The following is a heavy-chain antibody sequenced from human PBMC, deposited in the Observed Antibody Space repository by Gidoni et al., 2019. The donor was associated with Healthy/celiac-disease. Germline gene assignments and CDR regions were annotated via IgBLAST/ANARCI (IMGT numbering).Heavy chain of an antibody. CDR3: ARDRYDFWSGSYGMDV. CDR1: GYTFTSYA. CDR2: INAGNGNT. Sequence: QVQLVQSGAEVKKPGASVKVSCKASGYTFTSYAMHWVRQAPGQRLEWMGWINAGNGNTKYSQNFQGRVTITRDTSASTAYMELSSLRSEDTAVYYCARDRYDFWSGSYGMDVWGQGTTVTVSS. J-gene: IGHJ6*02. V-gene: IGHV1-3*01. D-gene: IGHD3-3*01.